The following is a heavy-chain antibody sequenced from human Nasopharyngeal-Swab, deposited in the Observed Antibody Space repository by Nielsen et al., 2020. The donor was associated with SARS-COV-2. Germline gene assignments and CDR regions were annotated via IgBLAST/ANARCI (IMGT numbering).Heavy chain of an antibody. V-gene: IGHV1-69*13. J-gene: IGHJ4*02. CDR2: IFPIFGTS. CDR1: GGTFSSYA. CDR3: ASRGASLVATILGVFDY. Sequence: SVKVSCKASGGTFSSYAISWVRQAPGQGLEWMGGIFPIFGTSNYAQKFQGRVTITADESTSTAYMELSSLRSEDTAVYYCASRGASLVATILGVFDYWGQGTLVTVSS. D-gene: IGHD5-12*01.